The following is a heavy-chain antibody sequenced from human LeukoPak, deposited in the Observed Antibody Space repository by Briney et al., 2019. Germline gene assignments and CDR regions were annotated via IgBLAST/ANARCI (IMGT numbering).Heavy chain of an antibody. CDR2: IYSSGST. J-gene: IGHJ4*02. V-gene: IGHV4-59*01. D-gene: IGHD1-26*01. CDR1: GGSISSYY. Sequence: SETLSLTCTVSGGSISSYYWSWIRQPPGKGLEWIGYIYSSGSTNYNPSLKSRVTISVDTSKNQFSLKLSSVTAADTAVYYCARYYSGSHSIFYFDYWGQGTLVTVSS. CDR3: ARYYSGSHSIFYFDY.